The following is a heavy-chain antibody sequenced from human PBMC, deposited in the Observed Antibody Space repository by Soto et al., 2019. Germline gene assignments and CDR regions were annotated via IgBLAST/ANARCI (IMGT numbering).Heavy chain of an antibody. V-gene: IGHV3-7*03. CDR2: IKQDGSEK. CDR3: ARDNGYNYYGFDY. Sequence: RXSCSASGFTFSSYWMSWVRQAPGKGLEWVANIKQDGSEKYYVDSVKGRFTISRDNAKNSLYLQMNSLRAEDTAVYYCARDNGYNYYGFDYWGQGTPVTVSS. J-gene: IGHJ4*02. CDR1: GFTFSSYW. D-gene: IGHD5-12*01.